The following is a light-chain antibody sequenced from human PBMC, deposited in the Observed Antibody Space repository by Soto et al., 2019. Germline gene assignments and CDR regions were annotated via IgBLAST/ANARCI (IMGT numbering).Light chain of an antibody. J-gene: IGKJ2*02. CDR1: QSVNKY. CDR3: QQRSSWPGT. Sequence: EIVLTQSPATLSLSPGERATLSCRASQSVNKYLVWYHQKHGQAPRLLIYDVSSRATGTPARFSGSGSGTDFTLTINSLKPEDFAIYYCQQRSSWPGTFGQGTKLEIK. CDR2: DVS. V-gene: IGKV3-11*01.